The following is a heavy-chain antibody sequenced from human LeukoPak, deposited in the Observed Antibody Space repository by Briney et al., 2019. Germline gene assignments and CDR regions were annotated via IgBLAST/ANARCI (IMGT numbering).Heavy chain of an antibody. CDR2: ISGSGGAT. Sequence: GGSLRLSCAASGVTFRSYARTWVRQAPGKGLEWVSAISGSGGATYYADSVKGRFTISRDNSKDTSYLQMSSLRVEDTAAYYCAKWRESANADFDYWGQGTLVTVSS. V-gene: IGHV3-23*01. J-gene: IGHJ4*02. CDR3: AKWRESANADFDY. D-gene: IGHD4/OR15-4a*01. CDR1: GVTFRSYA.